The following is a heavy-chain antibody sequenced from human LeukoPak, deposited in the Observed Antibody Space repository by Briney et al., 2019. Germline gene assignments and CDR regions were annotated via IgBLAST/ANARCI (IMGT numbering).Heavy chain of an antibody. D-gene: IGHD3-10*01. V-gene: IGHV3-30-3*01. Sequence: PGGSLRLSCAATGFTFSNYAIHWGRQAPGKGLKWVAFISDDGSRQHYADSVKGRFTISRDNSKNTLNLQMNSLRAEDTAVCYCVKDRTGTYTLDYWGQGTLVTVSS. CDR2: ISDDGSRQ. J-gene: IGHJ4*02. CDR3: VKDRTGTYTLDY. CDR1: GFTFSNYA.